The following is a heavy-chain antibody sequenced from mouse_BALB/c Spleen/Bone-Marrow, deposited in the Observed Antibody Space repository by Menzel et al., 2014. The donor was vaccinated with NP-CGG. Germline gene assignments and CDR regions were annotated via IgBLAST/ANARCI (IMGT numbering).Heavy chain of an antibody. CDR2: ISSGGTYT. V-gene: IGHV5-6*01. D-gene: IGHD2-4*01. Sequence: VQLKDSGGDLVKPGGSLKLSCAASGFTFSNYGMSWVRQIPDKRLEWVATISSGGTYTFYPDSVKGRFTISRDNTKNTLTLQITSLKSEDTAMYYCARRRDYDYFDYWGQGTTLTVSS. CDR1: GFTFSNYG. CDR3: ARRRDYDYFDY. J-gene: IGHJ2*01.